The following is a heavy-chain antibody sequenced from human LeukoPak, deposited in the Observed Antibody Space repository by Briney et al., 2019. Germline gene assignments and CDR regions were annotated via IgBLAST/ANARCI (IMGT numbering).Heavy chain of an antibody. V-gene: IGHV1-2*02. CDR2: INPNSGST. CDR1: GYTFTGYY. Sequence: GVSVKVSCKASGYTFTGYYMHWVRQAPGQGLEWMGWINPNSGSTNYAQKFQGRVTMTRDTAISTAYMELSRLRSDDTAVYYCAREYCPDSSGWYLTRWGQGTLVTVSS. D-gene: IGHD6-19*01. J-gene: IGHJ4*02. CDR3: AREYCPDSSGWYLTR.